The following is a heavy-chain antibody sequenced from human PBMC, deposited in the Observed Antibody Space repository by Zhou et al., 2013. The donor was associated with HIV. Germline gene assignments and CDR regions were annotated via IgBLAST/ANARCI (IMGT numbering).Heavy chain of an antibody. CDR1: GGTFGNHP. D-gene: IGHD1-1*01. Sequence: VQLVQSGTEVKKPGSSVKISCKAVGGTFGNHPISWVRQAPGQGLEWMGWISGHNGDTKYAQKFQGRVTVTTDTSTGTAYMELRNLRSDDTAVYYCARALSTRWNAGGYYYMDVWVRGTTVTVSS. CDR3: ARALSTRWNAGGYYYMDV. J-gene: IGHJ6*03. CDR2: ISGHNGDT. V-gene: IGHV1-18*01.